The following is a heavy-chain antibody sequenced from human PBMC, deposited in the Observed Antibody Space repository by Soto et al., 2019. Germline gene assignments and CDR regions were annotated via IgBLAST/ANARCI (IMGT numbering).Heavy chain of an antibody. CDR3: VKEGYYYDSSGYYYGWFDP. V-gene: IGHV3-64D*06. D-gene: IGHD3-22*01. Sequence: GGSLRLSCSASGFTFSNYAMHWVRQAPGKGLEYVSAIVRNGGSTYYADSVKGRFTISRDNSKNTLYLQMSSLRAEDTAVYYCVKEGYYYDSSGYYYGWFDPWGQGTLVTGSS. J-gene: IGHJ5*02. CDR2: IVRNGGST. CDR1: GFTFSNYA.